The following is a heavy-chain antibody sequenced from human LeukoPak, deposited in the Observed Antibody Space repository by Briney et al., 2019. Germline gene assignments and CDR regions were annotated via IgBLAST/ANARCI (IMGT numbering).Heavy chain of an antibody. Sequence: GGSLRLSCAASGFTFSDYYMPWVRQAPGKGLEWLSYITNSGSTGYYADSVKGRFTISRDNAKNSLYLQMNSLRAEDTAVYYCGRGHYGIDYWGQGTLVPVSS. J-gene: IGHJ4*02. CDR1: GFTFSDYY. CDR3: GRGHYGIDY. CDR2: ITNSGSTG. V-gene: IGHV3-11*01. D-gene: IGHD4-17*01.